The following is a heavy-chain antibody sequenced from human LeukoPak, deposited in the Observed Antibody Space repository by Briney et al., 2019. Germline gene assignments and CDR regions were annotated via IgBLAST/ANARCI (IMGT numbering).Heavy chain of an antibody. CDR3: ARDPVRGYSYGYYGMDV. J-gene: IGHJ6*04. D-gene: IGHD5-18*01. CDR1: GGTFTIYA. Sequence: SVKVSFKASGGTFTIYAISWVRQAPGQGLEWMGGIIPIFGTANYAQKFQGRVTITADESTSTAYMELSSLRSEDTAVYYCARDPVRGYSYGYYGMDVWGKGTTVTVSS. V-gene: IGHV1-69*01. CDR2: IIPIFGTA.